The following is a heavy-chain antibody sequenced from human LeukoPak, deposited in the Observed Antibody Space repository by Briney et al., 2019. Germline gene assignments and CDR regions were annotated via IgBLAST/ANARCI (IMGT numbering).Heavy chain of an antibody. J-gene: IGHJ5*02. CDR3: AIYDIFYGFAP. CDR2: LKPDSGDT. Sequence: GASVKVSCTASGYTFTAYSIHWVRQAPGQRLEWMGWLKPDSGDTNYAPKFQGRVTMTRDMSITTAYMELTGLNSDDTALYYCAIYDIFYGFAPWGQGTLVTVSS. CDR1: GYTFTAYS. V-gene: IGHV1-2*02. D-gene: IGHD2/OR15-2a*01.